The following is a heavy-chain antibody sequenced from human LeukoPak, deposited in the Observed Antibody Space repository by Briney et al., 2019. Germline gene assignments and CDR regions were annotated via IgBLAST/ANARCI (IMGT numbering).Heavy chain of an antibody. CDR3: ASPGYCSSTSCSIDY. V-gene: IGHV4-34*01. Sequence: SETLSLTCAVYGGSFSGYYWSWIRQPPGKGLKWIGEINHSGSTNYNPSLKSRVTISVDTSKNQFSLKLSSVTAADTAVYYCASPGYCSSTSCSIDYWGQGTLVTVSS. D-gene: IGHD2-2*01. J-gene: IGHJ4*02. CDR2: INHSGST. CDR1: GGSFSGYY.